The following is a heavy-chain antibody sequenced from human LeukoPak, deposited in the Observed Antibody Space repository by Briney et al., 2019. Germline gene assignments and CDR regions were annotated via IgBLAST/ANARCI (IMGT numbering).Heavy chain of an antibody. J-gene: IGHJ4*02. CDR3: AKIPDYYGSGSYQGNFDY. V-gene: IGHV3-30*18. CDR2: ISYDGSNK. CDR1: GFTFSSYG. D-gene: IGHD3-10*01. Sequence: GRSLRLSCAASGFTFSSYGMHWVRQAPGKGLEWVAVISYDGSNKYYADSVKGRFTISRDNSKNTLYLQMNSLRAEDTAVYYCAKIPDYYGSGSYQGNFDYWGQGTLVTVSS.